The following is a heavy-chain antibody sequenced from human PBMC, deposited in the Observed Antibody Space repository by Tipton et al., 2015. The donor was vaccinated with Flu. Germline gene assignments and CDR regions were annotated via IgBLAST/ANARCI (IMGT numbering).Heavy chain of an antibody. Sequence: TLSLTCTVSDDSITFYYWSWFRQPPGKGLEWIGYIYSSGSTNYNPSLRGRVTISVDTSKNQLSLRLSSVTAADTAVYYCARARAPYYYYAMDVWGQGTTVTVSS. CDR1: DDSITFYY. V-gene: IGHV4-59*01. CDR3: ARARAPYYYYAMDV. J-gene: IGHJ6*02. CDR2: IYSSGST. D-gene: IGHD3-10*01.